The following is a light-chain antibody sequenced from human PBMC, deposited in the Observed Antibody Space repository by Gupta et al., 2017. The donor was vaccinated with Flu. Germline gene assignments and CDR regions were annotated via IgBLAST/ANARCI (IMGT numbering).Light chain of an antibody. J-gene: IGLJ3*02. Sequence: SYVLTQPPSVSVAPGQTARITCGGNNIGSKSVHWYQQQPAQAPVLVVYDDNDRPSGVPERFSGSNSWNTATLTISTVDAGEEAAYYCQVSENSSHNLWVFGGGTKLTVL. CDR3: QVSENSSHNLWV. V-gene: IGLV3-21*02. CDR1: NIGSKS. CDR2: DDN.